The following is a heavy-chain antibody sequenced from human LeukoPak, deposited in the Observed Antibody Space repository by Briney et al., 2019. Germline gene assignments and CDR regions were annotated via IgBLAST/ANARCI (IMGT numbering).Heavy chain of an antibody. Sequence: GGSLRLSCAASGFTFSSYWMHWVRQAPGKGLVWVSRINSDGSSTSYADSVKGRFTTSRDNAKNTLYLQMNGLRAEDTALYYCARDGKRGHSYGYTDYWGQGTLVTVSS. CDR2: INSDGSST. CDR1: GFTFSSYW. V-gene: IGHV3-74*01. J-gene: IGHJ4*02. D-gene: IGHD5-18*01. CDR3: ARDGKRGHSYGYTDY.